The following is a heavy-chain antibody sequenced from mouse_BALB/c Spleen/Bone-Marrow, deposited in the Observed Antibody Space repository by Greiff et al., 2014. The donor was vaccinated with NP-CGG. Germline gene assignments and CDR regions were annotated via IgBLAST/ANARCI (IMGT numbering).Heavy chain of an antibody. CDR1: GYTFTSYW. CDR2: IYPSDSYT. CDR3: TRQYGNYYAMDY. V-gene: IGHV1-69*02. D-gene: IGHD2-10*02. J-gene: IGHJ4*01. Sequence: QVHVKQSGAELVRPGASVKVSCKASGYTFTSYWINWVKQRPGQGLEWIGNIYPSDSYTNYNQNFKDKATLTVDKSSSTAYMQLSSPTSEDSAVYYCTRQYGNYYAMDYRGQGTSVTVSS.